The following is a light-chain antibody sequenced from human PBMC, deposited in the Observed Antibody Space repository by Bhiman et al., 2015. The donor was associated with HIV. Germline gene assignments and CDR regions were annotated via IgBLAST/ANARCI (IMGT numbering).Light chain of an antibody. V-gene: IGLV2-8*01. CDR3: SSYAGSNNYVV. CDR1: SSDVGSYNR. CDR2: EVS. J-gene: IGLJ2*01. Sequence: QLVLTQPPSASGSPGQSVTISCTGTSSDVGSYNRVSWYQQPPGKAPKLMIYEVSKRPSGVPDRFSGSKSGNTASLTVSGLQAEDEADYYCSSYAGSNNYVVFGGGTKLTVL.